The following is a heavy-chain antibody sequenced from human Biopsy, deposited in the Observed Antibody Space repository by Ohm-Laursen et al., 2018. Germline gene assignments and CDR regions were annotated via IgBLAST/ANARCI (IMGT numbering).Heavy chain of an antibody. CDR1: GDSVSSGSFY. D-gene: IGHD6-19*01. J-gene: IGHJ4*02. CDR2: IYDRGSTA. Sequence: SDTLSLTCTVSGDSVSSGSFYWTWIRQPPGQGLEYIGYIYDRGSTANYNPSLESRVTMSVDMPKNQFSLKLSSVTAADTAINYCARGMRSSGWPYFDSWGQGTLVTVSS. CDR3: ARGMRSSGWPYFDS. V-gene: IGHV4-61*01.